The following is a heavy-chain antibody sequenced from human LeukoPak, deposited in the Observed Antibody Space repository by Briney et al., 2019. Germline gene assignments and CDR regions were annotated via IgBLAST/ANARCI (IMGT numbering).Heavy chain of an antibody. CDR2: ISAYNGNT. J-gene: IGHJ4*02. V-gene: IGHV1-18*01. Sequence: ASVKVSCKASGYTFTSYGISWVRQAPGQGLEWMGWISAYNGNTNYAQKLQGRVTMTTDTSTSTAYMELRSLRSDDTAVYYCARVGKQWLARPYYFDYWGQGTLVTVSS. D-gene: IGHD6-19*01. CDR3: ARVGKQWLARPYYFDY. CDR1: GYTFTSYG.